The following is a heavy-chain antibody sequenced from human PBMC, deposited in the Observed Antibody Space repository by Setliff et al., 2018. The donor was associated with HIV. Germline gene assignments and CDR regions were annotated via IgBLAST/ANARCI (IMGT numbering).Heavy chain of an antibody. V-gene: IGHV5-51*01. D-gene: IGHD3-3*01. Sequence: GESLKISCKGSGYSFTSYWIGWVRQMPGKGLEWMGIIYPGDSDTRYSPSFQGQVTISADKSVSTAYLQWSSLKASDTAMYYCARQPHGDFWTDYVNAFDICGQGTMVTVSS. CDR3: ARQPHGDFWTDYVNAFDI. J-gene: IGHJ3*02. CDR1: GYSFTSYW. CDR2: IYPGDSDT.